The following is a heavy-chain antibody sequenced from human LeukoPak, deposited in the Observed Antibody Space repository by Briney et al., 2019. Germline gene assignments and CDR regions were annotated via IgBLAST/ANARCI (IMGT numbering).Heavy chain of an antibody. CDR2: IKQDGSDK. J-gene: IGHJ4*02. Sequence: GGSLRLSCAASGFTFSDHYMDWVRQAPGKGLEWVANIKQDGSDKYYLTSVRGRFTISRDNAKNSLFLQMNSLRVEDTAVYYCARGGGHLDCWGQGTLVTVSS. D-gene: IGHD4-23*01. CDR3: ARGGGHLDC. V-gene: IGHV3-7*03. CDR1: GFTFSDHY.